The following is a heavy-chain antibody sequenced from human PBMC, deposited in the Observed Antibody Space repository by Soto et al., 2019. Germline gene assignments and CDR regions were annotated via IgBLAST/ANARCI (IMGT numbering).Heavy chain of an antibody. Sequence: ASETLSLTCTVSGGSISSSSYYWGWIRQPPGKGLEWIGSIYYSGSTYYNPSLKSRVTISVDTSKNQFSLKLSSVTAADTAVYYCARQEYSSSPEDYWGQGTLVTVSS. CDR2: IYYSGST. V-gene: IGHV4-39*01. J-gene: IGHJ4*02. CDR1: GGSISSSSYY. D-gene: IGHD6-6*01. CDR3: ARQEYSSSPEDY.